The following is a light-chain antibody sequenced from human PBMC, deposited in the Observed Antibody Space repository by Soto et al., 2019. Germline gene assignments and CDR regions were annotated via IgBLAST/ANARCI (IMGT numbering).Light chain of an antibody. CDR1: SSNIGTNT. CDR3: AVWDDSLDGVV. CDR2: SND. V-gene: IGLV1-44*01. J-gene: IGLJ2*01. Sequence: QAVVTQPPSASGTPGQRVSISCSGGSSNIGTNTVNWYQHLPGTAPKLLIFSNDERPSGVPDRFSGSKSGTSASLAISGLQSDDEADYYCAVWDDSLDGVVFGGGTKLTVL.